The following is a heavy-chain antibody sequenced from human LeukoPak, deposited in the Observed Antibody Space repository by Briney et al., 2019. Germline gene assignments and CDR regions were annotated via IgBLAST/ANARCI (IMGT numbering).Heavy chain of an antibody. J-gene: IGHJ4*02. CDR2: IKQDGSEK. D-gene: IGHD3-22*01. Sequence: GGSLRLSCAASRFSFSTYWMSWVRQAPGKGLEWVANIKQDGSEKYYVDSVKGRFTISRDNAKNSLYLQMNSLRAEDTAVYYCARGSRYYYDNSGYDEWGQGTLVTVSS. CDR1: RFSFSTYW. V-gene: IGHV3-7*02. CDR3: ARGSRYYYDNSGYDE.